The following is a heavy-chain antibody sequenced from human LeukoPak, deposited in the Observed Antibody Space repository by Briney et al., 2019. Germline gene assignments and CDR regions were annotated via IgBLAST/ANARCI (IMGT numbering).Heavy chain of an antibody. CDR3: ASGYCSSTSCRNYYYYYYMDV. Sequence: ASVKVSCKASGYTFTGYYMHWVRQAPGQGLEWMGWINPNSGGTNYAQKFQGRVTMTRDTSISTAYMELSRLRSDDTAVYYCASGYCSSTSCRNYYYYYYMDVWGKGTTVTVSS. J-gene: IGHJ6*03. CDR2: INPNSGGT. CDR1: GYTFTGYY. V-gene: IGHV1-2*02. D-gene: IGHD2-2*03.